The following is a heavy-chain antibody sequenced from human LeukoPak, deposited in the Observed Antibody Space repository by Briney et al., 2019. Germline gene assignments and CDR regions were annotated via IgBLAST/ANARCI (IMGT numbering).Heavy chain of an antibody. J-gene: IGHJ4*02. D-gene: IGHD3-10*01. V-gene: IGHV3-21*04. CDR2: ISSSSSYI. CDR1: GFTFSSYS. Sequence: GGSLRLSCAASGFTFSSYSMNWVRQAPGKGLEWVSSISSSSSYIYYADSVKGRFTISRDNAKNSLYLQMNSLRAEDTAVYYCARGLQRLKGFVYYGSGSLGYWGQGTLVTVSS. CDR3: ARGLQRLKGFVYYGSGSLGY.